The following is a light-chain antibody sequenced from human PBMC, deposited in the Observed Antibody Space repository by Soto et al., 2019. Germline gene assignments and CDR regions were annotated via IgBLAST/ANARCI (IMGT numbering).Light chain of an antibody. CDR2: DND. J-gene: IGLJ2*01. V-gene: IGLV1-51*01. CDR1: SSNIGNNF. Sequence: QSVLTQPPSVSAAPGQKVTISCSGSSSNIGNNFVSWFQQLPGAAPKVLIYDNDKRPSGIPDRFSGSKSGTSATLDITGLQTGDEADYYCGTWDSSLSVGVFGGGTQLTV. CDR3: GTWDSSLSVGV.